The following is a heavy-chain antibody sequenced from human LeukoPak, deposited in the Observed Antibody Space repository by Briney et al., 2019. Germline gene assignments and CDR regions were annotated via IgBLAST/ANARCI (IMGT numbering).Heavy chain of an antibody. Sequence: TGGSLRLSCAASGFTFSSYAMSWVRQAPGKGLEWVSAISGSGGSTYYADSVKGRFTISRDNSKNALYLQMNSLRAEDTAVYYCARKQDIVVVVAATPFDYWGQGTLVTVSS. CDR1: GFTFSSYA. CDR2: ISGSGGST. CDR3: ARKQDIVVVVAATPFDY. J-gene: IGHJ4*02. D-gene: IGHD2-15*01. V-gene: IGHV3-23*01.